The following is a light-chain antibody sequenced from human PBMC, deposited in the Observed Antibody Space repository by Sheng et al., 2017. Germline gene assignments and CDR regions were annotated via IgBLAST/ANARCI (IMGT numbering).Light chain of an antibody. V-gene: IGLV3-27*01. CDR3: YCATDNGLL. Sequence: SYELTQPSSVSVSPGQTATITCSGDILAKKYTRLLQHKPGQAPIVVIYKDTERPSGIPDRFSGSTSGTTVTLTISGAQVEDEADYFCYCATDNGLLFAGGTKVTVL. J-gene: IGLJ2*01. CDR1: ILAKKY. CDR2: KDT.